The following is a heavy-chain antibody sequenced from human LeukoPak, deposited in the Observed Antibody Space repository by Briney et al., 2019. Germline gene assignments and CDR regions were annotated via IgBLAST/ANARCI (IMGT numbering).Heavy chain of an antibody. Sequence: PSETLSLTCTASGGSISSYYWSWIRQPAGKGLEWIGRIYTSGSTNYNPSLKSRVTMSVDTSKNQFSLKLSSVTAADTAVYYCARDIAAAGAYYYYYMDVWGKGTTVTVSS. V-gene: IGHV4-4*07. CDR2: IYTSGST. D-gene: IGHD6-13*01. CDR1: GGSISSYY. CDR3: ARDIAAAGAYYYYYMDV. J-gene: IGHJ6*03.